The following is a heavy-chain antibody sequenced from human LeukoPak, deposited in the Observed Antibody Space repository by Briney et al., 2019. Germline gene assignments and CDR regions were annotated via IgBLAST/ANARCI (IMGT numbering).Heavy chain of an antibody. CDR2: IIPILGTA. CDR1: GGTFSSYT. D-gene: IGHD3-10*01. Sequence: ASVKVSCKASGGTFSSYTISWVRQAPGQGLEWMGRIIPILGTANYAQKFQGRVTITTDESTSTAYMELSSLRSEDTAVYYCARGYKVRGVITLPDYWGQGTLVTVSS. V-gene: IGHV1-69*16. J-gene: IGHJ4*02. CDR3: ARGYKVRGVITLPDY.